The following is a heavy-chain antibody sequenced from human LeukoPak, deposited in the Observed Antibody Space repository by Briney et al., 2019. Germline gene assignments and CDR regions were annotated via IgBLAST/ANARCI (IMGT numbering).Heavy chain of an antibody. CDR3: AKTYKYNYNGMDV. V-gene: IGHV3-23*01. Sequence: GSLSLSCAASGFTFRSYSMNWVRQAPGEGLEWVSLIEESGSTTYYADSVKGRFTISRDNSQNTLYLQMSSLRAEDTAVYYSAKTYKYNYNGMDVWGQGTTVTVSS. CDR2: IEESGSTT. D-gene: IGHD1-1*01. J-gene: IGHJ6*02. CDR1: GFTFRSYS.